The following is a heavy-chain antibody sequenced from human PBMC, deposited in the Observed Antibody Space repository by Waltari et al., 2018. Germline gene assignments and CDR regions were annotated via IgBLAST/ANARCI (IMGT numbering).Heavy chain of an antibody. CDR1: GFTFSSYS. CDR2: ISSSSSYI. J-gene: IGHJ4*02. Sequence: SGFTFSSYSMNWVRQAPGKGLEWVSSISSSSSYIYYADSVKGRFTISRDNAKNSLYLQMNSLRDEDTAVYYCARVRDYGGNCLDYWGQGTLVTVSS. CDR3: ARVRDYGGNCLDY. D-gene: IGHD4-17*01. V-gene: IGHV3-21*01.